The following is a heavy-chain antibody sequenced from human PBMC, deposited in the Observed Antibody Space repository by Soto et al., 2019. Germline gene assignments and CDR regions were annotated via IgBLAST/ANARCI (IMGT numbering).Heavy chain of an antibody. Sequence: QVQLQESGPGLVKPSETLSLTCSVSGGSITNYHWTWIRQPPGKGLEWIGNIFYSPSTNYNPSLKSRVTISVDTSKNQFSLKLSSVTAADTAVYYCARDRGYNYVDYWGQGTLVTVSS. D-gene: IGHD5-18*01. J-gene: IGHJ4*02. CDR2: IFYSPST. V-gene: IGHV4-59*13. CDR3: ARDRGYNYVDY. CDR1: GGSITNYH.